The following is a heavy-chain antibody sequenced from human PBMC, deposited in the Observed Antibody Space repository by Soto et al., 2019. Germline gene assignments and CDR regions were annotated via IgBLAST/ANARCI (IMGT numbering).Heavy chain of an antibody. CDR2: VNPSDGRA. Sequence: QVDLVQSGAEVKKPGASVKMSCKSSGYRLSNYYMHWVRQAPGQGIEWMGIVNPSDGRANYARKFQGRVTMTWDTATTTLYMEVNSLRSDDTAIYYCARAELIVAGQAFDSWGQGTRVTVSS. J-gene: IGHJ4*02. V-gene: IGHV1-46*01. CDR3: ARAELIVAGQAFDS. D-gene: IGHD5-12*01. CDR1: GYRLSNYY.